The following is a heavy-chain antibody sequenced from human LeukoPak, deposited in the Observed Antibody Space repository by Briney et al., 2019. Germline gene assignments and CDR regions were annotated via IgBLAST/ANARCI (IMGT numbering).Heavy chain of an antibody. CDR3: ARGIGDYRSYGMDV. J-gene: IGHJ6*02. CDR2: IYYSGST. V-gene: IGHV4-59*01. Sequence: SETLSLTFTVSGGSISSYYWSWIRQPPGKGLEWIGYIYYSGSTNYNPSLKSRVTISVDTSKNQFSLKLSSVTAADTAVYYCARGIGDYRSYGMDVWGQGTTVTVSS. CDR1: GGSISSYY. D-gene: IGHD4-17*01.